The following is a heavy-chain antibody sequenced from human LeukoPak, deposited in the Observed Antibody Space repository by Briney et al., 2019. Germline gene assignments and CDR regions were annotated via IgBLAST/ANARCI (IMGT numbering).Heavy chain of an antibody. V-gene: IGHV3-11*01. CDR2: ISSSGSTM. J-gene: IGHJ4*02. CDR3: ARVEGYDSSGSLYYFDY. CDR1: GFTFSDYY. D-gene: IGHD3-22*01. Sequence: GGFLRLSCAASGFTFSDYYMSWIRQAPGKGLEWVSYISSSGSTMSYAGSVRGRFTISRDNAKNSLYLQMNSLRAEDTAVYYCARVEGYDSSGSLYYFDYWGQGTLVTVSS.